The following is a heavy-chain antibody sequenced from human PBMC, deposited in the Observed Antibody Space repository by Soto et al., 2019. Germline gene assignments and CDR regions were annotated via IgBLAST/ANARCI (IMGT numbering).Heavy chain of an antibody. CDR1: GFTFSSYA. CDR3: ARDIAIVGATDAFDI. V-gene: IGHV3-30-3*01. J-gene: IGHJ3*02. CDR2: ISYDGSNK. Sequence: GGSLRLSCAASGFTFSSYAMHWVRQAPGKGLEWVAVISYDGSNKYYADSVKGRFTISRDNSKNTLYLQMNSLRAEDTAVYYCARDIAIVGATDAFDIWGQGTMVTVSS. D-gene: IGHD1-26*01.